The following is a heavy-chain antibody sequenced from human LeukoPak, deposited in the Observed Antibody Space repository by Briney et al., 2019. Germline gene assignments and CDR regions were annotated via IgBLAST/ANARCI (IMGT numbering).Heavy chain of an antibody. CDR3: ARDREGSGSFDAFDI. CDR2: IIPIFGTA. V-gene: IGHV1-69*13. J-gene: IGHJ3*02. CDR1: GGTFSSYA. D-gene: IGHD3-10*01. Sequence: ASVTVSCKASGGTFSSYAISWVRQAPGQGLEWMGGIIPIFGTANYAQKFQGRVTITADESTSTAYMELSSLRSEDTAVYYCARDREGSGSFDAFDIWGQGTMVTVSS.